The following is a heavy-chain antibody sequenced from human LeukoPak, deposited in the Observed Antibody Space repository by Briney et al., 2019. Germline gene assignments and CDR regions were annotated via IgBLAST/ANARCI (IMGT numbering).Heavy chain of an antibody. CDR2: IYYSGRT. V-gene: IGHV4-39*01. Sequence: SETLSLTCSVSGDSVSRSDSYWDWIRQPPGKGLEWIGTIYYSGRTYYSPSLKSRVTMSVDPSNNQFSMNLRSVTAADTALYYCARRRYYDGSGYLEWGQGTLLSVSS. D-gene: IGHD3-22*01. CDR1: GDSVSRSDSY. J-gene: IGHJ1*01. CDR3: ARRRYYDGSGYLE.